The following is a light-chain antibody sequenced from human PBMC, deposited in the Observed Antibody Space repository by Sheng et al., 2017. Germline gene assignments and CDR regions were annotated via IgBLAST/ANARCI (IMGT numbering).Light chain of an antibody. V-gene: IGLV3-27*01. J-gene: IGLJ3*02. CDR2: KDT. CDR3: YSAAEDNIKV. Sequence: SYELTQPSSVSVSPGQTAKITCSGDVLTRKYVRWFQQKPGQAPILVIYKDTERPSGIPERFSASTSGTTVTLTISGAQPEDEADYYCYSAAEDNIKVFGGGTKVDR. CDR1: VLTRKY.